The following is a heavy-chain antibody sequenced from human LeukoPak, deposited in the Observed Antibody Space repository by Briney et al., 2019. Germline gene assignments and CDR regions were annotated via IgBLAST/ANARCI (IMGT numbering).Heavy chain of an antibody. J-gene: IGHJ4*02. Sequence: ASVKVSCKASGYTFTSYYMHWVRQAPGQGLERMGIINRSGGSTSYAQKFQGGVTMTRDTSTSTVYMELSSLRSEDTAVYYCARIGGSYSLDYWGQGTLVTVSS. D-gene: IGHD1-26*01. CDR2: INRSGGST. CDR3: ARIGGSYSLDY. V-gene: IGHV1-46*03. CDR1: GYTFTSYY.